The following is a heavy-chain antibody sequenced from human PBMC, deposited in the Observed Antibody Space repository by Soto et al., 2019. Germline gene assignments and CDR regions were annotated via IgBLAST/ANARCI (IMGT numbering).Heavy chain of an antibody. Sequence: ASVKVSCKASGYTFTGHYMHWGRQAPGQGLEWMGWINPNSGGTNYAQKFQGRVTMTRDTSISTAYMELSRLRSDDTAVYYCAGVKYGNTGTVGGGFDYWGQGTLVTVSS. V-gene: IGHV1-2*02. J-gene: IGHJ4*02. CDR1: GYTFTGHY. CDR2: INPNSGGT. D-gene: IGHD1-1*01. CDR3: AGVKYGNTGTVGGGFDY.